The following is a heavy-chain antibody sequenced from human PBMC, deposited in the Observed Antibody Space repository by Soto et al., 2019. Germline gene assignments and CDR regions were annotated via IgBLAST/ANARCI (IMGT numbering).Heavy chain of an antibody. CDR3: ARETPLDPDYGDNPFSDY. D-gene: IGHD4-17*01. Sequence: EVQLVESGGGLVKPGGSLRRSCAASGFTFSGYTMTWVRQAPGKGLEWVSLISSSSAYMHYADSVKGRFTISSDNAKNSLYLQMNILRVEDSAVYYCARETPLDPDYGDNPFSDYWGQGTLVTVSS. CDR1: GFTFSGYT. V-gene: IGHV3-21*01. CDR2: ISSSSAYM. J-gene: IGHJ4*02.